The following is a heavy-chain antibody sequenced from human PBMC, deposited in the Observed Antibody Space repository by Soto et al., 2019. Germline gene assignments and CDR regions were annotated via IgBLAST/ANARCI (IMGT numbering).Heavy chain of an antibody. CDR3: ATQTGPTPWGLEDYFDY. CDR1: GGSISSGDYY. Sequence: QVQLQESGPGLVKPSQTLSLTCTVSGGSISSGDYYWSWIRQPPGKGLEWIGYINYSGSTYYNPSLKSRGTISVDTSKNQFSLKLSSVTAADTAVYYCATQTGPTPWGLEDYFDYWGQGTLVTVSS. CDR2: INYSGST. D-gene: IGHD7-27*01. J-gene: IGHJ4*02. V-gene: IGHV4-30-4*01.